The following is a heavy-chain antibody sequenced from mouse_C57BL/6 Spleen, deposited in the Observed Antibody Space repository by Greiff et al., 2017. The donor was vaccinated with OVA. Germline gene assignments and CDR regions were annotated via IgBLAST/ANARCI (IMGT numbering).Heavy chain of an antibody. D-gene: IGHD1-1*01. CDR1: GYTFTSYW. CDR2: IDPNSGGT. Sequence: VQLQQPGAELVKPGASVKLSCKASGYTFTSYWMHWVKQRPGRGLEWIGRIDPNSGGTKYNEKFKSKATPTVDKPSSTAYMQRSSLTSEDSAVYYCARGSLYYYGEGDAMDYWGQGTSVTVSS. CDR3: ARGSLYYYGEGDAMDY. V-gene: IGHV1-72*01. J-gene: IGHJ4*01.